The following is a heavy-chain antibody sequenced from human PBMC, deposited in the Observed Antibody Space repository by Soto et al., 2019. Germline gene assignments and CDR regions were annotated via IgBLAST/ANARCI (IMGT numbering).Heavy chain of an antibody. J-gene: IGHJ4*02. Sequence: ASVKVSCKVSGYTLTELSMHWVRQAPGKGLEWMGGFDPEDGETIYAQKFQGRVTMTEDTSTDTAYTELSSLRSEDTAVYYCATRGLATDGDYFDYWGQGTLVTVSS. CDR2: FDPEDGET. CDR3: ATRGLATDGDYFDY. CDR1: GYTLTELS. V-gene: IGHV1-24*01. D-gene: IGHD5-12*01.